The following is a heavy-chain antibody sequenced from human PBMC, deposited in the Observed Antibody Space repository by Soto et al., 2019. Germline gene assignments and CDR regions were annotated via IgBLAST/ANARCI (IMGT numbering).Heavy chain of an antibody. J-gene: IGHJ5*02. D-gene: IGHD4-17*01. Sequence: PGGSLRLSCAASGFTFSIYWMNWVRQAPGKGLEWVANIKPDGSEKWYVDSVKGRFTISRDNAKNTVYLQMNSLRVEDTAVYYCARDQTTGDWFDAWGQGTLVTAPQ. V-gene: IGHV3-7*01. CDR2: IKPDGSEK. CDR1: GFTFSIYW. CDR3: ARDQTTGDWFDA.